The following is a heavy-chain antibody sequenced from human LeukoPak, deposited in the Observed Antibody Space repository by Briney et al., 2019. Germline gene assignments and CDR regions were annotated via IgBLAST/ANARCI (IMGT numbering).Heavy chain of an antibody. Sequence: SETLSLTCTVSGGSLSSYYWSWIRQPPGKGLEWIGYIYTSGSTNYNPSVMSRVTMSVDTSKNQFSLKLSSVTAADTAVYYCARHLEGWWFDPWGQGTLVTVSS. J-gene: IGHJ5*02. CDR2: IYTSGST. D-gene: IGHD3-3*01. CDR3: ARHLEGWWFDP. CDR1: GGSLSSYY. V-gene: IGHV4-4*08.